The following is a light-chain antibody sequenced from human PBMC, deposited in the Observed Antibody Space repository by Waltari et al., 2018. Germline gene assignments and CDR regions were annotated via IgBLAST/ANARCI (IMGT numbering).Light chain of an antibody. J-gene: IGLJ2*01. CDR1: RSDVGGFNL. V-gene: IGLV2-14*01. CDR2: EVS. CDR3: SSYTSSSTVV. Sequence: QSAPSQPASVSGSPGQSITISSPGSRSDVGGFNLVPWYQQHPGKAPKLLIYEVSNRPSGVSNRFSGSKSGNTASLTISGLQAEDEADYYCSSYTSSSTVVFGGGTKVTVL.